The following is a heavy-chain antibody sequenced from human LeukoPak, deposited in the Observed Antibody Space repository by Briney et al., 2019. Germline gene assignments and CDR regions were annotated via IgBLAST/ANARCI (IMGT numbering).Heavy chain of an antibody. J-gene: IGHJ4*02. V-gene: IGHV4-59*08. CDR2: IYYTGST. CDR1: GASISDYY. Sequence: SETLSLTCTVSGASISDYYWSWIRQSPGKGLEWVGYIYYTGSTKYNPSLESRVTISIDTSKNHLYLKLSSVTAADTAMYYCARHSRAYSSTSGTFEYWGQGTLVTVSS. CDR3: ARHSRAYSSTSGTFEY. D-gene: IGHD2-2*01.